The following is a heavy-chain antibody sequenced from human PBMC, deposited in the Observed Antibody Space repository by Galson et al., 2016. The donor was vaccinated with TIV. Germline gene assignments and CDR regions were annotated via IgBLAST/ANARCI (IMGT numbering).Heavy chain of an antibody. CDR2: IIALFGTA. D-gene: IGHD3-10*01. V-gene: IGHV1-69*05. CDR1: GGIFRSNA. Sequence: SVKVSCKASGGIFRSNAISWVRQAPGQGLEWMGGIIALFGTAKYAQKFQGRVTITTDESTSIVYMELGSLRSEDTAVYYCVRDRYYYNSGNVDYWGQGTLVTVSS. CDR3: VRDRYYYNSGNVDY. J-gene: IGHJ4*02.